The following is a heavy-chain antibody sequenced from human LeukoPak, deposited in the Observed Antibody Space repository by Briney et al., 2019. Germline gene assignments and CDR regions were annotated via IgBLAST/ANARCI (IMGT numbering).Heavy chain of an antibody. D-gene: IGHD5-18*01. CDR2: ISSSGSTI. Sequence: GGSLRLSCAASGFTFSSYEMNWVRQAPGKGLEWVSYISSSGSTIYYADSVKGRFTISRGNAKNSLYLQMNSLRAEDTAVYYCARDNGYSYGLDYWGQGTLVTVSS. J-gene: IGHJ4*02. CDR1: GFTFSSYE. CDR3: ARDNGYSYGLDY. V-gene: IGHV3-48*03.